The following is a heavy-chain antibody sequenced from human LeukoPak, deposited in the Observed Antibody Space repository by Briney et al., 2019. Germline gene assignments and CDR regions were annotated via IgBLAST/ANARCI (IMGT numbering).Heavy chain of an antibody. Sequence: GAPVKLSCKASRYTVTSYDINSVRQATGHGLEWMGWMKPNSSNTGYAQKFQGRVTMTRNTSITTAYMELSSLRSEDRAMYYCARGLLLWFGEFPHLYNWFDPGGQGTLVTVYS. CDR3: ARGLLLWFGEFPHLYNWFDP. J-gene: IGHJ5*02. CDR1: RYTVTSYD. CDR2: MKPNSSNT. V-gene: IGHV1-8*01. D-gene: IGHD3-10*01.